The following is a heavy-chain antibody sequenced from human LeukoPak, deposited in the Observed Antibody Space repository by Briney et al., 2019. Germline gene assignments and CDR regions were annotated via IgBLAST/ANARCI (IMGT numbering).Heavy chain of an antibody. Sequence: PSETLSLTCTVSGGSISSYYWSWIRQPPGKGLEWIGYIYYSGSTNYNPSLKSRVTISVDTSKNQFSLKLSSVTAADTAVYYCARRAFYGDYVDYWGQGTLVTVSS. CDR1: GGSISSYY. D-gene: IGHD4-17*01. CDR3: ARRAFYGDYVDY. V-gene: IGHV4-59*08. CDR2: IYYSGST. J-gene: IGHJ4*02.